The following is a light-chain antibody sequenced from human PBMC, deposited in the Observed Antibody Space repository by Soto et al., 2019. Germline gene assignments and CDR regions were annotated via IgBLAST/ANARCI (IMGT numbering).Light chain of an antibody. Sequence: EIVLTLSPGTLSLSPGERATLSCRASQSVSSSYLAWYQQKPGQAPRLLLYGASSRATGIPDRFSGSGSGTDFTLSISRLEPEDFAVYYCQQYGSSPITFGHGTRLEIK. CDR3: QQYGSSPIT. V-gene: IGKV3-20*01. J-gene: IGKJ5*01. CDR2: GAS. CDR1: QSVSSSY.